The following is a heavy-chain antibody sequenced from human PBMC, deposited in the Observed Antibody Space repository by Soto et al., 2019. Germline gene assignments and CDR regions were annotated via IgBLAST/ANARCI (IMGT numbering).Heavy chain of an antibody. CDR1: GFTFSSYG. D-gene: IGHD2-15*01. CDR3: ARDGVPTDVVVVAANLFDY. CDR2: IWYDGSNK. V-gene: IGHV3-33*01. J-gene: IGHJ4*02. Sequence: AGGSLSLSCAASGFTFSSYGMHWVRQAPGKGLEWVAVIWYDGSNKYYADSVKGRFTISRDNSKNTLYLQMNSLRAEDTAVYYCARDGVPTDVVVVAANLFDYWGQGTLVTVSS.